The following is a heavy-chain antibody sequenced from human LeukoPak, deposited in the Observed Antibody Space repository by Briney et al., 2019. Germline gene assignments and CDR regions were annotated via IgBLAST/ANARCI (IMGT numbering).Heavy chain of an antibody. CDR2: IKQDGSEK. CDR1: GFTFSSYW. V-gene: IGHV3-7*04. D-gene: IGHD2-2*01. CDR3: ARDTRWGGEDFDY. J-gene: IGHJ4*02. Sequence: GGSLRLSCAAFGFTFSSYWMSWVRQAPGKGLEWVANIKQDGSEKYYVDSVKGRFTISRDNAKNSLYLQMNNLRAEDTAVYYCARDTRWGGEDFDYWGQGTLLTVSS.